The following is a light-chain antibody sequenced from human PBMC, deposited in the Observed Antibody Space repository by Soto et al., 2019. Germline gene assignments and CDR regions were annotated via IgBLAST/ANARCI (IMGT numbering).Light chain of an antibody. CDR1: SGHNTYT. CDR3: QTWGTGIHVL. Sequence: QLVLTQSPSASAPLGASVKLTCTLSSGHNTYTIAWHQQQPEKGPRYLMKLNSDGSHNKGDGIPDRFSGSSSGAERYLTISSLQSEDEADYYCQTWGTGIHVLFGGGTKLTVL. J-gene: IGLJ2*01. CDR2: LNSDGSH. V-gene: IGLV4-69*01.